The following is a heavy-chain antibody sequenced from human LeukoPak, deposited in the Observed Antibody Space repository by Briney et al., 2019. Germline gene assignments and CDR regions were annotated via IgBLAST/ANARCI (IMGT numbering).Heavy chain of an antibody. CDR1: GYTFTNNG. J-gene: IGHJ5*02. D-gene: IGHD2-2*01. Sequence: ASVKVSCKASGYTFTNNGISWVRQAPGQGLEWMGWISTYNGNTNYAQKLQDRVTMTTDTSTSTAYMELRSLRSDDTAVYYCARDLGYCGSISCQRNWFDPWGQGTLVTVSS. CDR2: ISTYNGNT. CDR3: ARDLGYCGSISCQRNWFDP. V-gene: IGHV1-18*01.